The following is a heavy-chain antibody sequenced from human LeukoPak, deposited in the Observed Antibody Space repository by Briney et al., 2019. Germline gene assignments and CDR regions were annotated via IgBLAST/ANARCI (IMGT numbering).Heavy chain of an antibody. V-gene: IGHV4-34*01. J-gene: IGHJ6*02. Sequence: SETLSLTCAVYGGSFSGYYWSWIRQPPGKGLEWIGEINHSGSTNYNPSLKSRVTISVDTSKNQFSLKLSSVTAVDTAVYYCARVRRWAVYAMDVWGQGTTVTVSS. CDR1: GGSFSGYY. CDR3: ARVRRWAVYAMDV. D-gene: IGHD2-8*01. CDR2: INHSGST.